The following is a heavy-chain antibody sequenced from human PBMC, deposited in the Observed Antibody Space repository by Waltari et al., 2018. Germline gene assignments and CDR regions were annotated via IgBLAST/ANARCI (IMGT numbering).Heavy chain of an antibody. Sequence: SSGGYYWSWIRQHPGKGLEWIGYIYYSGSTWYNPSLKSRVTMSIDTSKNQFALKLSSVTAADTAVYYCARRVPVANAFDMWGQGTMVTVSS. CDR2: IYYSGST. CDR3: ARRVPVANAFDM. V-gene: IGHV4-31*02. CDR1: SSGGYY. J-gene: IGHJ3*02. D-gene: IGHD2-2*01.